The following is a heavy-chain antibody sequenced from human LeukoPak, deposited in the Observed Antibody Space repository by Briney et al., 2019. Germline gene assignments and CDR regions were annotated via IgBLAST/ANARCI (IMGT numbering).Heavy chain of an antibody. V-gene: IGHV4-39*01. CDR2: IYYSGST. J-gene: IGHJ4*02. Sequence: SETLSLTCTVPGGSISSSSYYWGWIRQPPGKGLEWIGSIYYSGSTYYNPSLKSRVNISVDTSKNQFSLKLSSVTAADTAVYYCARLQDGGLRYFDWLLLDYWGQGTLVTVSS. CDR3: ARLQDGGLRYFDWLLLDY. D-gene: IGHD3-9*01. CDR1: GGSISSSSYY.